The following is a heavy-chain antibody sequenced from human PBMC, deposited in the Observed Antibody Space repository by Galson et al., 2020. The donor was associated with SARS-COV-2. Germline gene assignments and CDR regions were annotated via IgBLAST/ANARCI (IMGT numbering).Heavy chain of an antibody. V-gene: IGHV3-48*01. CDR1: GVTISNYS. J-gene: IGHJ4*02. Sequence: GESLQISCAVLGVTISNYSMNWVSQAPGKGLEWVSYIRSTSNTIYYADSVKGRFTISRDNAKNSLYLQMNSLRAEDTAVYYCASYCSSSSCYKGSNDYWGQGTLVTVSS. D-gene: IGHD2-2*01. CDR2: IRSTSNTI. CDR3: ASYCSSSSCYKGSNDY.